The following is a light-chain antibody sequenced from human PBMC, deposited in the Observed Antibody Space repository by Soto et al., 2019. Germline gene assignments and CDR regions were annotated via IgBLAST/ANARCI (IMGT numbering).Light chain of an antibody. CDR2: AAS. CDR1: QDISNF. CDR3: QQYDSYPFT. J-gene: IGKJ5*01. Sequence: DIPMTQSPSSLSASVGDRVTITCRASQDISNFLAWFQQKPGKAPTLLIYAASNLQSGVPSKFSGSESGTDFTLTISSLQPEDFATYYCQQYDSYPFTFGQGTRLEIK. V-gene: IGKV1-16*02.